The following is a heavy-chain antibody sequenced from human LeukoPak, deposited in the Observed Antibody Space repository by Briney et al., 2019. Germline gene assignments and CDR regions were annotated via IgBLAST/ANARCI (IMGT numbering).Heavy chain of an antibody. J-gene: IGHJ4*02. CDR2: INPNSGGT. CDR3: ARDLWGVQRFLEWLVDY. CDR1: GYTFTSYG. D-gene: IGHD3-3*01. V-gene: IGHV1-2*02. Sequence: ASVKVSCKASGYTFTSYGISWVRQAPGQGLEWMGWINPNSGGTNYAQKFQGRVTMTRDTSTSTAYMELSRLRSDDTAVYYCARDLWGVQRFLEWLVDYWGQGTLVAVSS.